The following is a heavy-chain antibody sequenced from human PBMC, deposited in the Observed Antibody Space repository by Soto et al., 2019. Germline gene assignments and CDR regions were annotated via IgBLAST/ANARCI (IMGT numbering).Heavy chain of an antibody. CDR2: IIPNFATA. V-gene: IGHV1-69*01. CDR1: GGTFSSYA. Sequence: QVQLVQSGAEVKKPGSSVKVSCKASGGTFSSYAISWVRQAPGQGLAWMGGIIPNFATANYAQKLQCRVTITADESTSTAYMELSRLRAEDMAVYYCARSFVVGPAAMEEEKSSFDPWGQGTLVTVSS. CDR3: ARSFVVGPAAMEEEKSSFDP. J-gene: IGHJ5*02. D-gene: IGHD2-2*01.